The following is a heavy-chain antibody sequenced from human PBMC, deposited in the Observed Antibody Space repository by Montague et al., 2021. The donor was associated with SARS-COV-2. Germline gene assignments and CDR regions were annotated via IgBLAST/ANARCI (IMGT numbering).Heavy chain of an antibody. CDR1: GSAFSSYA. CDR2: IYSGGSST. J-gene: IGHJ3*02. Sequence: SLRLSCAASGSAFSSYAMSWVRQAPGKGLEWVSAIYSGGSSTFYADSVKGRFTISRDNSKNTLYLQMNSLRAEDTAVYYCAKSAWGVTDAFDIWGQGTMVTVSS. V-gene: IGHV3-23*03. CDR3: AKSAWGVTDAFDI. D-gene: IGHD1-26*01.